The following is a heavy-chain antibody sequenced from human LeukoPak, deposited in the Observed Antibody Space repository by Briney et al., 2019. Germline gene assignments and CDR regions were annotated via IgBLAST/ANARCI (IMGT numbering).Heavy chain of an antibody. CDR2: ISSNGGST. D-gene: IGHD3-9*01. CDR3: VNSEFYDILTGPGGY. V-gene: IGHV3-64D*06. CDR1: GFTFSSYA. Sequence: GGSLRLSCSASGFTFSSYAMHWVRQAPGKGLEYVSAISSNGGSTYYADSVKGRFTISRDNSKNTLYLQMSSLRAEDTAVYYCVNSEFYDILTGPGGYWGQGTLVIVSS. J-gene: IGHJ4*02.